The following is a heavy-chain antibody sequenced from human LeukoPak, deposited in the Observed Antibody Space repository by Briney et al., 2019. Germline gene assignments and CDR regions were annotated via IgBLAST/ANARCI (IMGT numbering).Heavy chain of an antibody. J-gene: IGHJ4*02. CDR3: ATSDYYDSSGYPGRIDY. Sequence: SETLSLTCTVSGGSISSYYWSWIRQPPGKGLEWIGYVYYSGSTNYNPSLKSRVTISVDTSKNQFFLKLSSVTAADTAVYYCATSDYYDSSGYPGRIDYWGQGTLVTVSS. CDR2: VYYSGST. D-gene: IGHD3-22*01. CDR1: GGSISSYY. V-gene: IGHV4-59*01.